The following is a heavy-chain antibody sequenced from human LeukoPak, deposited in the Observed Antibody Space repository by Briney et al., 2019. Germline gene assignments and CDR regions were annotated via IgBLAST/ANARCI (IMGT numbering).Heavy chain of an antibody. CDR2: IYPGDSDT. D-gene: IGHD3-22*01. CDR1: GYSFTCYW. CDR3: ARTYYYDSSGSRAYDY. J-gene: IGHJ4*02. V-gene: IGHV5-51*01. Sequence: GESLKISCKGSGYSFTCYWIGWVRQMPGKGLEWMGIIYPGDSDTRYSPSFQGQVTISADKSISTAYLQWSSLKASDTAMYYCARTYYYDSSGSRAYDYWGQGTLVTVSS.